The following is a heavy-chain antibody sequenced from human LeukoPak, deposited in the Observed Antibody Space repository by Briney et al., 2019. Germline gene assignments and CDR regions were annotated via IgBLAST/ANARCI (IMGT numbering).Heavy chain of an antibody. Sequence: GGSLRLSCAASGFTFSSYSMNWVRQAPGKGLEWVANIKQDGSKKYYVDSVRGRFSISRDNAKNSLYLQMNSLRVDDTAVYYCARELWLGSSRAFDIWGQGTMVTVSS. CDR3: ARELWLGSSRAFDI. CDR1: GFTFSSYS. CDR2: IKQDGSKK. D-gene: IGHD5-12*01. J-gene: IGHJ3*02. V-gene: IGHV3-7*01.